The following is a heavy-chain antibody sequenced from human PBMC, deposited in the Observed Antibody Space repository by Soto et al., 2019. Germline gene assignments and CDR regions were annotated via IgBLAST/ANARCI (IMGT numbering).Heavy chain of an antibody. V-gene: IGHV3-30*03. D-gene: IGHD3-10*01. J-gene: IGHJ3*01. Sequence: GGSLRLSCAASGFTFSSYGMHWVRQAPGKGLEWVAVISYDGSNKYYADSVKGRFTISRDNSKNTLYLQMNSLRAEDTAVYYCTTASYASGSYYNLVWGQGTLVTVSS. CDR2: ISYDGSNK. CDR1: GFTFSSYG. CDR3: TTASYASGSYYNLV.